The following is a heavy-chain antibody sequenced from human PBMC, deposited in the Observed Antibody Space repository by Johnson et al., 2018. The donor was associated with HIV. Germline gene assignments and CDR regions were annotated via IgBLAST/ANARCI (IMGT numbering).Heavy chain of an antibody. Sequence: QVQLVESGGGVVQPGRSLRLSCAASGFTFSSYAIHWVRQAPGKGLEWVAVISNDGSNKNYADSVMGRFAISRDNSKNTLYLQMNSLKIEDTAVYYCTTGSRIQFWFNDAFDIWGQGTMVTVSS. V-gene: IGHV3-30*09. CDR3: TTGSRIQFWFNDAFDI. J-gene: IGHJ3*02. CDR1: GFTFSSYA. CDR2: ISNDGSNK. D-gene: IGHD5-18*01.